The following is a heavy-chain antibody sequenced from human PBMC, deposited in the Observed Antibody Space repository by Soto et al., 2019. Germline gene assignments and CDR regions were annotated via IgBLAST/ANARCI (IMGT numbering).Heavy chain of an antibody. J-gene: IGHJ6*02. CDR1: GYTFTSYG. D-gene: IGHD2-2*02. CDR2: LSAYNGNT. Sequence: QVQLVQSGAEVKKPGASVKVSCKASGYTFTSYGISWVRQAPGQGLEWMGWLSAYNGNTNYAQKLQGRVTMTTDTSTSTAYMELRSLRSDDTAVYYCARDRYCSSTSCYIYYYYYGMDVWGQGTTVTVSS. V-gene: IGHV1-18*01. CDR3: ARDRYCSSTSCYIYYYYYGMDV.